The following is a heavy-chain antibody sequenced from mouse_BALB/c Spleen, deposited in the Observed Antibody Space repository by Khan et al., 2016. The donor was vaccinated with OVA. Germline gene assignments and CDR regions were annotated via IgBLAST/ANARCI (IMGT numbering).Heavy chain of an antibody. J-gene: IGHJ2*01. Sequence: EVQLQESGPGLVKPSQSLSLTCTVTGYSITSGYAWNWIRQFPGNKLEWMGYISYSGVTSYTPSFKSRISITRDTSKNQFFLQLTSVTTEDTATYYCARGDYSGYYFDYWGQGTTLTVSS. CDR1: GYSITSGYA. CDR3: ARGDYSGYYFDY. V-gene: IGHV3-2*02. CDR2: ISYSGVT. D-gene: IGHD1-1*01.